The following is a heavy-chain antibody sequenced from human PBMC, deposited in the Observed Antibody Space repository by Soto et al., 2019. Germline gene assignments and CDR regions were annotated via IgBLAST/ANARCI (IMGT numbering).Heavy chain of an antibody. CDR3: AVVGGNFYWYFDL. D-gene: IGHD1-7*01. CDR2: ISSSGTPI. V-gene: IGHV3-11*01. Sequence: RGSLRLSCAASGFTFSDYYMNWIRQAPGKGLEWVSCISSSGTPIYYADSVKGRFTISRDNAKNSLYLQMNSLRAEDTAVYYCAVVGGNFYWYFDLWGRGTLVTVSS. J-gene: IGHJ2*01. CDR1: GFTFSDYY.